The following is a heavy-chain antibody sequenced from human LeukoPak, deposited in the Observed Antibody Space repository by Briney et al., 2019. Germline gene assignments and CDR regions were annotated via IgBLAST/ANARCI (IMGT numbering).Heavy chain of an antibody. D-gene: IGHD3-16*01. Sequence: PGGSLILSCAASGFTFSTYWMSWVRQAPGKGLVGVSRINSDGRSTNYADSVKGRFTISRDNAKNTLYLQMNSLRAEDTAVYYCARVRWGGLYYFDYWGQGTLVTVSS. J-gene: IGHJ4*02. CDR3: ARVRWGGLYYFDY. V-gene: IGHV3-74*01. CDR2: INSDGRST. CDR1: GFTFSTYW.